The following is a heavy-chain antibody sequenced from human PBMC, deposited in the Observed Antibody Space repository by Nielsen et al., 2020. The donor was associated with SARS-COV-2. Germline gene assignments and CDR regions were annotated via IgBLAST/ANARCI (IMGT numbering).Heavy chain of an antibody. V-gene: IGHV3-53*01. CDR3: ARGFYSNYEGYYYYGMDV. Sequence: GESLKISCAASGFTVSSNYMSWVRQAPGKGLEWVSVIYSGGSTYYADSVKGRFTISRDNSKNTLYLQMSSLRAEDTAVYYCARGFYSNYEGYYYYGMDVWGQGTTVTVSS. D-gene: IGHD4-11*01. J-gene: IGHJ6*02. CDR1: GFTVSSNY. CDR2: IYSGGST.